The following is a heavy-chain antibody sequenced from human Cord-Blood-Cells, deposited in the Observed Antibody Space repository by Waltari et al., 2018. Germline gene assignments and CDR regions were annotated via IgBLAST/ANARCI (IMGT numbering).Heavy chain of an antibody. Sequence: QLQLQESGPGLVKPSETLSLTCTVSGVSISSSSYYSGWLRQPPGKGLEWIGSIYYSGSTYYNPSLKSRVTISVDTSKNQFSLKLSSVTAADTAVYYCARPIYGSVFPFDYWGQGTLVTVSS. V-gene: IGHV4-39*01. CDR2: IYYSGST. CDR1: GVSISSSSYY. J-gene: IGHJ4*02. D-gene: IGHD3-10*01. CDR3: ARPIYGSVFPFDY.